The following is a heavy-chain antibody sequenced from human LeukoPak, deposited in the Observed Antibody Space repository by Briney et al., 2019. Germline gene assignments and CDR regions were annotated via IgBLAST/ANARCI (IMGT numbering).Heavy chain of an antibody. CDR3: ARDIGRHRGVQQN. Sequence: PSETLSLTCTVSGGSISSGDYSWSWIRQPPGKGLEWIGYIFYSGSTYYNPSLKSRVTISVDTSKNQFSLKLNSVTAADTAVYYCARDIGRHRGVQQNWGQGTLVTVSS. D-gene: IGHD3/OR15-3a*01. CDR2: IFYSGST. J-gene: IGHJ4*02. V-gene: IGHV4-30-4*01. CDR1: GGSISSGDYS.